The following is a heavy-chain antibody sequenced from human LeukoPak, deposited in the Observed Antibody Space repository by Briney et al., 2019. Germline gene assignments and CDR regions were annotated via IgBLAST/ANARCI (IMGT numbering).Heavy chain of an antibody. J-gene: IGHJ3*02. CDR3: AKDRLNGYNRPKTFDI. Sequence: GSLRLSCAASGFTSSNYAMNWVRQAPGKGLEWVSGISGSGDNTYYADSVKGRFTISRDKFKNTLYLQMNSLRAEDTAVYYCAKDRLNGYNRPKTFDIWGQGTMVTVSS. CDR2: ISGSGDNT. D-gene: IGHD5-24*01. V-gene: IGHV3-23*01. CDR1: GFTSSNYA.